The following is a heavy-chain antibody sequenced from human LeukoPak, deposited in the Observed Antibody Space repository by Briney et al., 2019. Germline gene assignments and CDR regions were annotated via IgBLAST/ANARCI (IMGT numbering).Heavy chain of an antibody. CDR3: AREYCSGGSCYSPLDY. V-gene: IGHV3-11*01. J-gene: IGHJ4*02. D-gene: IGHD2-15*01. CDR2: ISSSGSTI. CDR1: GFTFSDYY. Sequence: PGGSLRLSRAASGFTFSDYYMSWIRQAPGKGLEWVSYISSSGSTIYYADSVKGRFTISRDNAKNSLYLQMNSLRAEDTAVYYCAREYCSGGSCYSPLDYWGQGTLVTVSS.